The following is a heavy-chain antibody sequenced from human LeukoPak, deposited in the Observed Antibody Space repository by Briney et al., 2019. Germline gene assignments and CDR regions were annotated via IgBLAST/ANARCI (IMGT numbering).Heavy chain of an antibody. D-gene: IGHD4-17*01. V-gene: IGHV1-2*02. Sequence: VASVKVSCKASGYTFTGYYMHWVRRAPGQGLEWMGWINPNSGGTNYAQKFQGRVTMTRDTSISTAYMELSRLRSEDTAVYYCARDQTYGDYGGIPDYWGQGTLVTVSS. J-gene: IGHJ4*02. CDR1: GYTFTGYY. CDR2: INPNSGGT. CDR3: ARDQTYGDYGGIPDY.